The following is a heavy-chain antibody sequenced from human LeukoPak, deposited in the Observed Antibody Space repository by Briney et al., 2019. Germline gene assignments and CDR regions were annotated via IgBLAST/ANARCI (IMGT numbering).Heavy chain of an antibody. CDR2: LSGSGGST. CDR3: ARDPRGSGSSH. J-gene: IGHJ4*02. CDR1: GFTFSSYA. V-gene: IGHV3-23*01. Sequence: SGGSLRLSCAASGFTFSSYAMNWVRQAPGKGLEWVSALSGSGGSTYYADSVKGRFTISRDNAKNSLYLQMNSLRAEDTAVYYCARDPRGSGSSHWGQGTLVTVSS. D-gene: IGHD3-10*01.